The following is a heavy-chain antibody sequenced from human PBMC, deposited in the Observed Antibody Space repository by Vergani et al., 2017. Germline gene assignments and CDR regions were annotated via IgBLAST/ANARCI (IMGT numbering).Heavy chain of an antibody. Sequence: QVQLVESGGGLVKPGGSLRLSCAASGFTFSDYYMSWIRQAPGKGLGWVSYISSSGSTIYYADSVKGRFTISRDNAKNTLYLQMNSLSAEDTAVYYCARGASNYVWGSYQNWYFDLWGRGTLVTVSS. CDR1: GFTFSDYY. V-gene: IGHV3-11*04. D-gene: IGHD3-16*02. J-gene: IGHJ2*01. CDR2: ISSSGSTI. CDR3: ARGASNYVWGSYQNWYFDL.